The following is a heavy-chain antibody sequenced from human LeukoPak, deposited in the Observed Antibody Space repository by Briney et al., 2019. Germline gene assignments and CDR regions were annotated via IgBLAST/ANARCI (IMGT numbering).Heavy chain of an antibody. CDR2: IRSKPNSYAT. CDR1: GFTFSSYG. Sequence: GGSLRLSCAASGFTFSSYGTHWVRQASGKGLEWVGRIRSKPNSYATAYTASVKGRFTISRDDSKNTAYLQMNSLNTEDTAMYYCTRHLIGATPFDYWGQGTLVSVSS. J-gene: IGHJ4*02. CDR3: TRHLIGATPFDY. D-gene: IGHD4/OR15-4a*01. V-gene: IGHV3-73*01.